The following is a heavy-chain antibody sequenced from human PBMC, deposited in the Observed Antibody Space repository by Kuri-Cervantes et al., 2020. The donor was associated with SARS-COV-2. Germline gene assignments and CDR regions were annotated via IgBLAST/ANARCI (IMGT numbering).Heavy chain of an antibody. CDR3: ARGMWTGYCSSTSCSDGGFHLDY. Sequence: SQTLSLTCAVYGGSFSGYSWSWIRQPPGKGLEWIGYIYHSGSTYYNPSLKSRVTISVDRSKNQFSLKLSSVTAADTAVYYCARGMWTGYCSSTSCSDGGFHLDYWGQGTLVTVSS. CDR2: IYHSGST. CDR1: GGSFSGYS. V-gene: IGHV4-30-2*01. D-gene: IGHD2-2*01. J-gene: IGHJ4*02.